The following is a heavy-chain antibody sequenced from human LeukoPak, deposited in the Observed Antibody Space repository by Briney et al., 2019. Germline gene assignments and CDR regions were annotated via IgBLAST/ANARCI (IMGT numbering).Heavy chain of an antibody. D-gene: IGHD6-13*01. V-gene: IGHV1-8*03. CDR1: GYTFTSYD. Sequence: GASVKVSCKASGYTFTSYDINWVRQATGQGLEWMGWMNPNSGNTGYAQKFQGRVTITRNTSISTAYMELSSLRAEDTAVYYCAKDGPVGGSSRPAYYYYYMDVWGKGTTVTVSS. CDR3: AKDGPVGGSSRPAYYYYYMDV. CDR2: MNPNSGNT. J-gene: IGHJ6*03.